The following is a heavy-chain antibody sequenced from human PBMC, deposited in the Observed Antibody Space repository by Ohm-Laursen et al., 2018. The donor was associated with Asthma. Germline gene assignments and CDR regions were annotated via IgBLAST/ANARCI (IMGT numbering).Heavy chain of an antibody. Sequence: SLRLSCAASGFTFSSYGMHWVRQAPGKGLGWVAVISYDGSNKYYADSVKGRFTISRDNSKNTLYLQMNSLRAEDTAVYYCARDEGEYSSSSYFDYWGQGTLVTVSS. CDR2: ISYDGSNK. CDR1: GFTFSSYG. CDR3: ARDEGEYSSSSYFDY. D-gene: IGHD6-6*01. J-gene: IGHJ4*02. V-gene: IGHV3-30*03.